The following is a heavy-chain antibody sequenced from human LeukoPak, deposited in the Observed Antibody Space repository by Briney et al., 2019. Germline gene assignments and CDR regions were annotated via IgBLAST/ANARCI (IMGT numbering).Heavy chain of an antibody. Sequence: GASLQISCKVSGYSFTTYWIGWVRQMPGKGLEWMGIIYPGDSDTRYSPSFQGQVTISADKSISTAYLQWSSLKASDTAMYYCARLWRFYGSGSPIDYWGQGTLVTVSS. V-gene: IGHV5-51*01. CDR2: IYPGDSDT. D-gene: IGHD3-10*01. CDR1: GYSFTTYW. CDR3: ARLWRFYGSGSPIDY. J-gene: IGHJ4*02.